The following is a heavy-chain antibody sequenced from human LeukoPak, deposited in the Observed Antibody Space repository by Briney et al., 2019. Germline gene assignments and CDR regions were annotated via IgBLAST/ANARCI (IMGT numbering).Heavy chain of an antibody. CDR2: ISVRGGST. CDR1: GFTFSSYA. V-gene: IGHV3-23*01. Sequence: GGSLRLSCAASGFTFSSYAMSWVRQAPGKGLKWVSAISVRGGSTYYADSVKGRFTISRDNSKNTLYLQMNSLRAEDTAVYYCARGPSARFFGLAKGAFDIWGQGTMVTVSS. CDR3: ARGPSARFFGLAKGAFDI. D-gene: IGHD3-3*01. J-gene: IGHJ3*02.